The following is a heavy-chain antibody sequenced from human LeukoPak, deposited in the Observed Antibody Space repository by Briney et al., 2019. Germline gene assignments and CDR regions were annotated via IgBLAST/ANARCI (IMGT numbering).Heavy chain of an antibody. V-gene: IGHV4-4*07. J-gene: IGHJ6*03. Sequence: SETLSLTCTVSGGSISSCYWSWIRQPAGKGLEWIGRIYTSGSTNYNPSLKSRVTMSVDTSKNQFSLKLSSVTAADTAVYYCAGVPAAIHDYYYYMDVWGKGTTVTVSS. CDR1: GGSISSCY. CDR3: AGVPAAIHDYYYYMDV. CDR2: IYTSGST. D-gene: IGHD2-2*02.